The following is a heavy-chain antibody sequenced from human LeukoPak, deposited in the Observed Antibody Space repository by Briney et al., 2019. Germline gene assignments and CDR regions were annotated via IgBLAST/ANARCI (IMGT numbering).Heavy chain of an antibody. CDR3: ARAAYCGGDCYTFDY. CDR1: GGTFSSYA. CDR2: TIPIFGTA. Sequence: GSSVKVSCKASGGTFSSYAISWVRQAPGQGLEWMGGTIPIFGTANYAQKFQGRVTITADESTSTAYMELSSLRSEDTAVYYCARAAYCGGDCYTFDYWGQGTLVTVSS. J-gene: IGHJ4*02. V-gene: IGHV1-69*01. D-gene: IGHD2-21*01.